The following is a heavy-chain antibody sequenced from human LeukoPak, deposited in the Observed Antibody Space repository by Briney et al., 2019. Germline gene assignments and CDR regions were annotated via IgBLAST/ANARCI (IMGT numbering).Heavy chain of an antibody. Sequence: ASETLSLTCTVSGGSISSYYWSWIRQPPGKGLEWIGCIYYSGSTNYNPSLKSRVTISVDTSKNQFSLKLSSVTAADTAVYYCARTRRRAVVTRASYYFDYWGQGTLVTVSS. CDR1: GGSISSYY. D-gene: IGHD4-23*01. CDR2: IYYSGST. CDR3: ARTRRRAVVTRASYYFDY. V-gene: IGHV4-59*08. J-gene: IGHJ4*02.